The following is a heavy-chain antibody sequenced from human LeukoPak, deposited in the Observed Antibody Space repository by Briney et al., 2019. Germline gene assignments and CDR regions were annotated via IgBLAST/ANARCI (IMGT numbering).Heavy chain of an antibody. D-gene: IGHD4-17*01. CDR3: ARTDYGDYDEVYFDL. Sequence: SETLSLTCAVYGGSFSGYYWSWIRQPPGKGLEWIGEINHSGSTNYNPSLKSRVTISVDTSKNQFSLKLSSVTAADTAVYYCARTDYGDYDEVYFDLWGRGTLVTVSS. CDR2: INHSGST. V-gene: IGHV4-34*01. J-gene: IGHJ2*01. CDR1: GGSFSGYY.